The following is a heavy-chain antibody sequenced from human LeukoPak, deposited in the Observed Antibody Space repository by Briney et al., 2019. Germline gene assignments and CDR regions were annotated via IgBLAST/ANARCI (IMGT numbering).Heavy chain of an antibody. CDR1: GFTFSSYA. D-gene: IGHD6-13*01. CDR2: ISGSGGST. CDR3: AKDGSNWYEDRMSDY. Sequence: GGSLRLSCAASGFTFSSYAMSWVRRAPGKGLEWVSAISGSGGSTYYADSVKGRFTISRDNSKNTLYLQMNSLRAEDTAVYYCAKDGSNWYEDRMSDYWGQGTLVTVSS. V-gene: IGHV3-23*01. J-gene: IGHJ4*02.